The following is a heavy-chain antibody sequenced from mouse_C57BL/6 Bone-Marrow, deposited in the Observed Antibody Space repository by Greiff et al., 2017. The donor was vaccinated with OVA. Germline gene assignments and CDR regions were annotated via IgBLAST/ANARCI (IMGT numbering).Heavy chain of an antibody. CDR2: IYPRSGNT. D-gene: IGHD4-1*01. J-gene: IGHJ3*01. Sequence: QVQLQQSGAELARPGASVKLSCKASGYTFTSYGISWVKQRTGQGLEWIGEIYPRSGNTYYNEKFKGKATLTADKSSSTAYMELRSLTSEDSAVYFCARWEVGDWDGGFAYWGQGTLVTVSA. V-gene: IGHV1-81*01. CDR1: GYTFTSYG. CDR3: ARWEVGDWDGGFAY.